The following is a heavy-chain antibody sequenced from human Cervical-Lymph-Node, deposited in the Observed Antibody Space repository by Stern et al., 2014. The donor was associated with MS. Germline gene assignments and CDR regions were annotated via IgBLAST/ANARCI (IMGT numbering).Heavy chain of an antibody. D-gene: IGHD1-26*01. J-gene: IGHJ4*02. CDR2: ITASGAST. V-gene: IGHV3-23*04. Sequence: EMQLVESGGVLVQPGGSLTLSCAASGFTFSNYAMTWVRQAPGKGLEWVSAITASGASTYYADSVMGRFTISRDNSNYALYLEMKNLRAEDTALYYCAKAWNSGTYYFFNSWGQGTPVTVSS. CDR3: AKAWNSGTYYFFNS. CDR1: GFTFSNYA.